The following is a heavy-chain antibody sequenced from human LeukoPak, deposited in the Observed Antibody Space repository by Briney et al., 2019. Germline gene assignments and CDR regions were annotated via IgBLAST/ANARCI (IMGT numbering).Heavy chain of an antibody. CDR1: GGSFSGYY. Sequence: SETLSLTCAVYGGSFSGYYWSWIRQPPGKGLEWIGEINHSGSTNYNPSLKSRVTISIDTSKNQFSLELSSVTAADTAVYYCARDFASAADYFFDYWGQGTMVTVSS. J-gene: IGHJ4*03. V-gene: IGHV4-34*01. D-gene: IGHD6-13*01. CDR3: ARDFASAADYFFDY. CDR2: INHSGST.